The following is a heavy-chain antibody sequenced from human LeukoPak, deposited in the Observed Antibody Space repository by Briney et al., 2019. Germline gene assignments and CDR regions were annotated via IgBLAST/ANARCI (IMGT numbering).Heavy chain of an antibody. CDR1: GLTFSSYE. CDR3: AKAQGAAGSNWFDP. V-gene: IGHV3-48*03. CDR2: ISTSGSTI. J-gene: IGHJ5*02. Sequence: GGSLRLSCAASGLTFSSYEMNWVRQAPGKGLEWVSYISTSGSTIYYADSVKGRFTISRDNSKNTLYLQMNSLRAEDTAVYYCAKAQGAAGSNWFDPWGQGTLVTVSS. D-gene: IGHD6-13*01.